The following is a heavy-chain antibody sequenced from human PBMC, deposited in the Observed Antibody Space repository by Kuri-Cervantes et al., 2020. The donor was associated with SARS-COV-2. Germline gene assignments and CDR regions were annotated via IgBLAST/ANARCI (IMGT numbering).Heavy chain of an antibody. Sequence: GSLRLSCAVSGYSISSGYYWGWIRQPPGKGLEWIGSIYHSGSTYYNPSLKSRVTISVDTSKNQFSLKLSSVTAADTAVYYCARRHEIVPDYWGQGTLVTVSS. CDR1: GYSISSGYY. J-gene: IGHJ4*02. CDR3: ARRHEIVPDY. D-gene: IGHD2/OR15-2a*01. CDR2: IYHSGST. V-gene: IGHV4-38-2*01.